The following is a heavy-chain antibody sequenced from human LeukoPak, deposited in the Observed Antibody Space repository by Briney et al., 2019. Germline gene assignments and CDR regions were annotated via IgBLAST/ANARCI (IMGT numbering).Heavy chain of an antibody. D-gene: IGHD2-2*02. J-gene: IGHJ5*02. CDR3: ARVTGGRYCSTTSCYMRGWFDP. CDR2: IIPMFETA. CDR1: GGTFNSYA. Sequence: GASVKVSCKASGGTFNSYAISWVRQAPGQGLEWMGGIIPMFETANYAQKFQGRVTITADESTRTAYMELSSLRSEGTAVYYCARVTGGRYCSTTSCYMRGWFDPWGQGTLVTVSS. V-gene: IGHV1-69*13.